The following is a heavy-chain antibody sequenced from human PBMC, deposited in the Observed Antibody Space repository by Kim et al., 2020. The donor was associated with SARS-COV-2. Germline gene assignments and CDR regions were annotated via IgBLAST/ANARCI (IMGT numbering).Heavy chain of an antibody. CDR1: GFTFSTYG. J-gene: IGHJ4*02. CDR3: AKRGSTSSFDY. D-gene: IGHD6-6*01. Sequence: GGSLRLSCAASGFTFSTYGMHWVRQAPGKGLEWVAVLSSDGSDKYYADSVKGRFTISRDNSKNTLYLQMNSLRAEDTAVYYCAKRGSTSSFDYWGQGTLLTVSS. V-gene: IGHV3-30*18. CDR2: LSSDGSDK.